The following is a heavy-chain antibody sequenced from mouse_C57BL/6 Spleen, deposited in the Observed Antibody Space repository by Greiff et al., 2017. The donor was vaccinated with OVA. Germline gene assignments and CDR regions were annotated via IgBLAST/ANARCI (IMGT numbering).Heavy chain of an antibody. J-gene: IGHJ2*01. CDR2: IYPGNSDT. D-gene: IGHD4-1*01. CDR1: GYTFTSYW. Sequence: VQLQQSGTVLARPGASVKMSCKTSGYTFTSYWMHWVKQRPGQGLEWIGAIYPGNSDTSYNQKFKGKAKLTAVTSASTAYMELSSLTNEDSAVYYCTRSAANLDENYFDYWGQGTPLTGSS. CDR3: TRSAANLDENYFDY. V-gene: IGHV1-5*01.